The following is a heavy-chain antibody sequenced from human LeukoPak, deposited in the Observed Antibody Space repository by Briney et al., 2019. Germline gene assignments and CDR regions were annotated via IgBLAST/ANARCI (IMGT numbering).Heavy chain of an antibody. V-gene: IGHV3-21*01. CDR3: AGLLGSWYSTFDAFDI. CDR1: GFTFSSYS. Sequence: GGSLRLSCAASGFTFSSYSMNWVRQAPGQGLEWFSSISSSSSYIYYADSVKGRFTISRDNAKNSLYLQMNSLRAEDTAVYYCAGLLGSWYSTFDAFDIWGQGTMVTVSS. D-gene: IGHD6-13*01. CDR2: ISSSSSYI. J-gene: IGHJ3*02.